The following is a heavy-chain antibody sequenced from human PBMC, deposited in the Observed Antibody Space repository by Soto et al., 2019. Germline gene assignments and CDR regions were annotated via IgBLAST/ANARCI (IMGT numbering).Heavy chain of an antibody. J-gene: IGHJ6*02. V-gene: IGHV3-23*01. Sequence: GGSLRLSCAASGFTFSTYRLNWVRQAPGKGLEWVSTISGSAGSTQYADSVKGRFTIYRDNSKNTFFLKMNSLRAEDRAVFYFAKDHDYGGNFYYYYYGMDVWGQGTTVTVSS. CDR1: GFTFSTYR. D-gene: IGHD4-17*01. CDR2: ISGSAGST. CDR3: AKDHDYGGNFYYYYYGMDV.